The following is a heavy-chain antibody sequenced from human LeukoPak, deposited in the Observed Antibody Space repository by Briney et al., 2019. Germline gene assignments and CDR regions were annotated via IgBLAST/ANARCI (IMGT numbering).Heavy chain of an antibody. Sequence: SETLSLTCTVPRGSISSGSYYWSWIRQPAGKGLEWIGRIYTSGSTNYNPSLKSRVTISVDTSKNQFSLKLSSVTAADTAVYYCASYEEQWLILYPWGQGTLVTVSS. V-gene: IGHV4-61*02. D-gene: IGHD6-19*01. J-gene: IGHJ5*02. CDR1: RGSISSGSYY. CDR2: IYTSGST. CDR3: ASYEEQWLILYP.